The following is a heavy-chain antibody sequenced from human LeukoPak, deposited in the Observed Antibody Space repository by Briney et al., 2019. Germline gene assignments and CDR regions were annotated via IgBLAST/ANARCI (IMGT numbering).Heavy chain of an antibody. Sequence: GGSLRLSCAASGFAFSSYSMNWVRQAPGKGLEWVSYISSSSSTIYYADSVKGRFTISRDNAKNSLYLQMNSLRDEDTAVYYCARDRIGGPYYYYGMDVWGQGTTVTVSS. V-gene: IGHV3-48*02. CDR2: ISSSSSTI. CDR3: ARDRIGGPYYYYGMDV. D-gene: IGHD4-23*01. J-gene: IGHJ6*02. CDR1: GFAFSSYS.